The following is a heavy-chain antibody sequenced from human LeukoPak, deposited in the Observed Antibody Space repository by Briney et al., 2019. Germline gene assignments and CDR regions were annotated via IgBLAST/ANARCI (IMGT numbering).Heavy chain of an antibody. CDR3: AESPVGMATISWFDP. D-gene: IGHD5-24*01. CDR2: IYYGENT. V-gene: IGHV4-39*01. CDR1: GGSISSGPYY. Sequence: PSETLSLTCTVSGGSISSGPYYWGWIRQPPGKGLEWIGNIYYGENTYYNPSLKSRVTISIDTSKNQFYLKLSSLTAADTAVYYCAESPVGMATISWFDPWGQGTLVTVSS. J-gene: IGHJ5*02.